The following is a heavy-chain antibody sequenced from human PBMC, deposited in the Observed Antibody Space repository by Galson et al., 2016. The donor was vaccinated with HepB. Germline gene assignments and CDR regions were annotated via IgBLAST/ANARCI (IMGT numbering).Heavy chain of an antibody. Sequence: SLGLSCADSAFTFSTYSMNWVRQAPGKGLEWVANIKEDGSEKYYVDSVKGRFTISRDNAKNSLHLQMNSLRAEDTAVYYCARDPSAWYYFDYWGQGTLVTVSS. CDR1: AFTFSTYS. J-gene: IGHJ4*02. D-gene: IGHD3-16*01. CDR3: ARDPSAWYYFDY. CDR2: IKEDGSEK. V-gene: IGHV3-7*03.